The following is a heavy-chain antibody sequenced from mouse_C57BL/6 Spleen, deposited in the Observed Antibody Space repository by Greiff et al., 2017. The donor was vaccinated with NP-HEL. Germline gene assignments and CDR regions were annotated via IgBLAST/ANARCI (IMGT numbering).Heavy chain of an antibody. CDR1: GYTFTSYG. V-gene: IGHV1-81*01. Sequence: LEESGAELARPGASVKLSCKASGYTFTSYGISWVKQRTGQGLEWIGEIYPRSGNTYYNEKFKGKATLTADKSSSTAYMELRSLTSEDSAVYFCARWPPIYYDYGGFAYWGQGTLVTVSA. J-gene: IGHJ3*01. CDR3: ARWPPIYYDYGGFAY. CDR2: IYPRSGNT. D-gene: IGHD2-4*01.